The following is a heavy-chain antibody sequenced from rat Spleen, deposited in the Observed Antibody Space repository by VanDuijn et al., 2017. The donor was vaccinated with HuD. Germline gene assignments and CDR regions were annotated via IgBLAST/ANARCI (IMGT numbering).Heavy chain of an antibody. CDR3: TTRPYYSSLNWFPY. Sequence: EVQLVESGGGLVQPGRSLKLSCAASGFTFSDYGVAWVRQAPTKGLEWVTSISPSGGATYYRDSVKGRFTVSRDNAKSTLYLQMDSLRSEDTATYYCTTRPYYSSLNWFPYWGQGTLVTVSS. J-gene: IGHJ3*01. CDR2: ISPSGGAT. D-gene: IGHD1-2*01. V-gene: IGHV5S13*01. CDR1: GFTFSDYG.